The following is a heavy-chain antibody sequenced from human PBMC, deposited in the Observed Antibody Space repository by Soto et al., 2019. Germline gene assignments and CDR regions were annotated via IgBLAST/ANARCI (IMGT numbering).Heavy chain of an antibody. D-gene: IGHD1-26*01. CDR2: IVVGSGNT. Sequence: ASVKVSCKASGFTFTSSAVQWVRQARGQRLEWIGWIVVGSGNTNYAQKFQERVTITRDMSTSAAYMELSSLRSEDTAVYYCAAGGYSFSGSYSGGYYGMDVWGQGTTVTVSS. J-gene: IGHJ6*02. CDR1: GFTFTSSA. CDR3: AAGGYSFSGSYSGGYYGMDV. V-gene: IGHV1-58*01.